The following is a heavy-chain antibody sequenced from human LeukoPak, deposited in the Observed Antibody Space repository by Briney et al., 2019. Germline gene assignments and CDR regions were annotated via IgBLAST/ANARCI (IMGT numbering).Heavy chain of an antibody. CDR3: AIDHTGGGSSWSDNWFDR. CDR1: VYTFTSYY. J-gene: IGHJ5*02. Sequence: ASVTVSCKASVYTFTSYYMHWVRQAPGQGVEWMGIVNPYSGTTTYAQKFQGRVTMTRDTSTSTVYLELSRLRSEDTAVYCCAIDHTGGGSSWSDNWFDRWGQGTLVTVSS. D-gene: IGHD6-13*01. CDR2: VNPYSGTT. V-gene: IGHV1-46*01.